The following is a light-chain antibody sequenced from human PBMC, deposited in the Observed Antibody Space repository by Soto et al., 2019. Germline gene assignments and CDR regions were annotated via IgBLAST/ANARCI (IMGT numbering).Light chain of an antibody. J-gene: IGKJ1*01. Sequence: AIRMTQSPSSFSASTGDRVTITCRASQGISSYLAWYQQKPGKAPNLLIYAASTLQSGVPSRFSGSGSGRDFTLTISRLQSEDFVSYYCQKYYSYPWTFGQGTKVEIK. CDR2: AAS. CDR1: QGISSY. V-gene: IGKV1-8*01. CDR3: QKYYSYPWT.